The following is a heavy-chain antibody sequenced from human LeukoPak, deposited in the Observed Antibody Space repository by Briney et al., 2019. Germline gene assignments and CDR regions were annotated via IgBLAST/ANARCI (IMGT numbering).Heavy chain of an antibody. V-gene: IGHV3-30*02. CDR1: GFTFSDYG. D-gene: IGHD6-13*01. CDR3: ASSRSSSWYGYFDY. CDR2: TRYDGSNK. J-gene: IGHJ4*02. Sequence: GGSLRLSCAASGFTFSDYGMHWVRQAPGKGLEWVAFTRYDGSNKYYTDSVEGRFTISRDISKNTLYLQMNSLRPEDTAVYYCASSRSSSWYGYFDYWGQGTLVTVSS.